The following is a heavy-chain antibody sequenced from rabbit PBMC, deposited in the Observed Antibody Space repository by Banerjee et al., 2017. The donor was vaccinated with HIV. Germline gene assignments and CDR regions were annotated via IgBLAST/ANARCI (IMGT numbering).Heavy chain of an antibody. D-gene: IGHD8-1*01. CDR3: ARASSFYAYGSSSFYPYFFNL. CDR2: IYIGSGNI. J-gene: IGHJ4*01. Sequence: QEQLEESGGGLVKPEGSLTLTCTASGFSFSSNYYIYWVRQAPGKGLEWIACIYIGSGNIDYASWAKVRFTIAKTSSTTVTLQRTSLTAADTATYFCARASSFYAYGSSSFYPYFFNLWGPGTLVTVS. V-gene: IGHV1S45*01. CDR1: GFSFSSNYY.